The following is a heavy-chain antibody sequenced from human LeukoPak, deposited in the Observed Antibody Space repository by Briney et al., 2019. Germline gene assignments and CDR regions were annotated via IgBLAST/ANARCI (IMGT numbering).Heavy chain of an antibody. CDR3: ARGGEDTAMVIGY. Sequence: SETLSLTCAVYGGSFSGHYWSWIRQPPGKGLEWIGEINHSGSTNYNPSLKSRVTISVDTSKNQFSLKLSSVTAADTAVYYCARGGEDTAMVIGYWGQGTLVTVSS. J-gene: IGHJ4*02. D-gene: IGHD5-18*01. CDR2: INHSGST. CDR1: GGSFSGHY. V-gene: IGHV4-34*01.